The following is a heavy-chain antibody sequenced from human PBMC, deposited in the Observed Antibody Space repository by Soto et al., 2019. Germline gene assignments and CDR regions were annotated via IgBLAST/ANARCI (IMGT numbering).Heavy chain of an antibody. CDR1: GFAFSSYW. Sequence: PGGSLRLSCAASGFAFSSYWMSWVRQAPGKGLEWVANIKQTGSEKYYVDSVKGRFTISRDDAKNSLYLQMNSLRAEDTAVYYCAREWSYFDYWGQGTLVTVSS. D-gene: IGHD3-3*01. CDR2: IKQTGSEK. CDR3: AREWSYFDY. V-gene: IGHV3-7*01. J-gene: IGHJ4*02.